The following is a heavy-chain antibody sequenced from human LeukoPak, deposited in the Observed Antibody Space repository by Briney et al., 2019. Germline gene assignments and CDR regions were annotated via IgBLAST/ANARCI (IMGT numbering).Heavy chain of an antibody. CDR3: AKGHGSGSYGLFDY. V-gene: IGHV3-9*03. D-gene: IGHD3-10*01. CDR1: GFTFDDYA. Sequence: GGSLRLSCAASGFTFDDYAMHWVRQAPGKGLEWVSGITWNSGIIGYADSVKGRFTISRDNAKNSLYLQMNSLRAEDMALYYCAKGHGSGSYGLFDYWGQGTLVTVSS. J-gene: IGHJ4*02. CDR2: ITWNSGII.